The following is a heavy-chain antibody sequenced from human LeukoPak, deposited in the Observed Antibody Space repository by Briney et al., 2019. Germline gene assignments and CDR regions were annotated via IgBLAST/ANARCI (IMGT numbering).Heavy chain of an antibody. D-gene: IGHD3-3*01. J-gene: IGHJ5*02. CDR1: GFTFSSYW. CDR2: IKQVGREK. V-gene: IGHV3-7*01. Sequence: GGALRLSCAASGFTFSSYWLSWVRQAPGKGLEWVSNIKQVGREKYYVDSVRGGFTISRDNAKNSLCLQMNRLRAEDTGVYYCARDRGYDFWSGYLHENWFDPWGQGTLVTVSS. CDR3: ARDRGYDFWSGYLHENWFDP.